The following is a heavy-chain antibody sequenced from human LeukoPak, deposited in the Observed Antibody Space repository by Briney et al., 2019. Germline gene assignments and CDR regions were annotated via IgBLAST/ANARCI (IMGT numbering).Heavy chain of an antibody. V-gene: IGHV1-69*13. CDR2: IIPIFGTA. CDR1: GGTLSSYA. CDR3: ARSYYDILTGYFDY. Sequence: SLNDSCKASGGTLSSYAISWVRQAPGQRLESIAGIIPIFGTANSAQKFQGRVTITADESTSTAYMALGSLRSEDTAVYYCARSYYDILTGYFDYWGQGTLVTVSS. D-gene: IGHD3-9*01. J-gene: IGHJ4*02.